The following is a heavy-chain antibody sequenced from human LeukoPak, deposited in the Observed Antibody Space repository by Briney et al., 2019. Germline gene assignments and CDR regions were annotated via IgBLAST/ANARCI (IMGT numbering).Heavy chain of an antibody. CDR1: GFTFSDYY. CDR3: ARDLPYYDILTGYYPTGYFDY. J-gene: IGHJ4*02. CDR2: ISSSGSTI. Sequence: PGGSLRLSCAASGFTFSDYYMSWIRQAPGKGLEWVSYISSSGSTIYYADSVKGRFTISRDNAKNSLYLQMNSLRAEDTAVYYCARDLPYYDILTGYYPTGYFDYWGQGTLVTVSS. D-gene: IGHD3-9*01. V-gene: IGHV3-11*04.